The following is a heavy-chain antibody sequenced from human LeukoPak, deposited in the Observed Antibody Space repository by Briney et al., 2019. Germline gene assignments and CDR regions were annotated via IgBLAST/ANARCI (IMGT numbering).Heavy chain of an antibody. V-gene: IGHV4-4*07. CDR3: AREGGYCGGDCYSDY. CDR2: VHARGDS. Sequence: KPSETLSLACVVSGVSITTDYWSWVRQPAGKGLEYIGRVHARGDSNYSPSLKSRVTMSVDTSKNLFSLNLDSVTAADTAVYYCAREGGYCGGDCYSDYWGQGTLVTVSS. J-gene: IGHJ4*02. D-gene: IGHD2-21*02. CDR1: GVSITTDY.